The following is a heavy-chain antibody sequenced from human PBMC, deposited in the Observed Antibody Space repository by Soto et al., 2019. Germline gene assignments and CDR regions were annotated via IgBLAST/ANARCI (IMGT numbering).Heavy chain of an antibody. V-gene: IGHV1-69*13. CDR1: VGTLSGNG. Sequence: SAKTSCKSYVGTLSGNGMSLVRRAPGQGLEWMGGIIPIFGTANYAQRFQGRVTINADESTSTAYMELSSLRSEETALYYCDKDISWRDFWSGYHQPRERGDDYGMDVWGQGTTVTVSS. D-gene: IGHD3-3*01. CDR2: IIPIFGTA. CDR3: DKDISWRDFWSGYHQPRERGDDYGMDV. J-gene: IGHJ6*02.